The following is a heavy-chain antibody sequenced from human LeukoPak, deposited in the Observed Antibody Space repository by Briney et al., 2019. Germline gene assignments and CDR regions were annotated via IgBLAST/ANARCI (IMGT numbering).Heavy chain of an antibody. V-gene: IGHV3-7*01. CDR1: GFTFSSYW. D-gene: IGHD2-2*01. CDR2: IKEDGSER. J-gene: IGHJ5*02. CDR3: ASGGYCSNTGCYPNWFDP. Sequence: GGSLRLSCAASGFTFSSYWMSWVRLAPGKGLEWVANIKEDGSERNYVDSVKGRFTISRDNAKNSLYLQMNSLRVADTAVYYCASGGYCSNTGCYPNWFDPWGQGTLVTVSS.